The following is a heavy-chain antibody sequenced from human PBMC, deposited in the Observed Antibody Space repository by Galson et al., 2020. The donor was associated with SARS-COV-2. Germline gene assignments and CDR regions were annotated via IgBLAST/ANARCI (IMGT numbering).Heavy chain of an antibody. J-gene: IGHJ5*02. CDR3: ARDSDSSSWYVWFDP. CDR1: GFTFSNYY. V-gene: IGHV3-11*01. Sequence: NSGGSLRLSCAASGFTFSNYYMSWIRQAPGKGLEWVSYISSSGSTINYADSVQGRFTISRDNAKNSLYLQMNSLRAEDTAVYYCARDSDSSSWYVWFDPWGQGTLVTVSS. CDR2: ISSSGSTI. D-gene: IGHD6-13*01.